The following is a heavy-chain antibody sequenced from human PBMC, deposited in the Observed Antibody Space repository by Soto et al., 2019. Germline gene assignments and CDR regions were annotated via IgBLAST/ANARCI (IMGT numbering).Heavy chain of an antibody. D-gene: IGHD2-2*01. J-gene: IGHJ6*02. CDR1: GGTFRNYG. V-gene: IGHV1-69*06. CDR2: IVPIFGSI. Sequence: SVKVSCKASGGTFRNYGITWVRQASGQGLEWMGGIVPIFGSINVAQKFRGRLTITPDKSTSTVYMELSSLKASDTAMYYCARLCPSNIIKGGSSTSCNPYYYYGMDVWGQGTTVTVSS. CDR3: ARLCPSNIIKGGSSTSCNPYYYYGMDV.